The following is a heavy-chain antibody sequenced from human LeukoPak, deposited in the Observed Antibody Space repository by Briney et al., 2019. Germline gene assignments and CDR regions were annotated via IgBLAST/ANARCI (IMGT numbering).Heavy chain of an antibody. CDR3: ARESGYYYDTSGYTFDY. Sequence: SETLSLTCTVSGGSSNNYYWSWIRQSAGKGLEWIGRIYTSGSTNYNPSLKSRVSMSVDTSKNQFSLRLRSVNAADTAVYYCARESGYYYDTSGYTFDYWGQGILVTVSP. J-gene: IGHJ4*02. CDR2: IYTSGST. V-gene: IGHV4-4*07. D-gene: IGHD3-22*01. CDR1: GGSSNNYY.